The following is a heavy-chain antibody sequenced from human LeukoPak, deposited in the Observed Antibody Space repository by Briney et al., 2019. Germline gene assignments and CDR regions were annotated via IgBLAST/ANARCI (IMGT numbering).Heavy chain of an antibody. Sequence: PGGSLRLSCAASGFTFSTYGMSWVRQAPGKGLEWVSYISSSGSTIYYADSVKGRFTISRDNAKNSLYLQMNSLRAEDTAVYYCAKTGYYSLDYWGQGTLVTVSS. V-gene: IGHV3-48*04. D-gene: IGHD3-9*01. CDR3: AKTGYYSLDY. J-gene: IGHJ4*02. CDR1: GFTFSTYG. CDR2: ISSSGSTI.